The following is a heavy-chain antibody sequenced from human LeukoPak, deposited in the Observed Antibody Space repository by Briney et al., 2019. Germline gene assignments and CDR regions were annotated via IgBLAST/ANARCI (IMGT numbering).Heavy chain of an antibody. Sequence: SETLSLTCAVYGGSFSGYYWSWIRQPPGKGLEWIGEINHSGSTNYNPSLKSRVTISVDTSKNQFSLKLSSVTAADTAVYYCARGLVLRYFDWLSPDAFDIRGQGTMVTVSS. CDR3: ARGLVLRYFDWLSPDAFDI. J-gene: IGHJ3*02. CDR2: INHSGST. D-gene: IGHD3-9*01. CDR1: GGSFSGYY. V-gene: IGHV4-34*01.